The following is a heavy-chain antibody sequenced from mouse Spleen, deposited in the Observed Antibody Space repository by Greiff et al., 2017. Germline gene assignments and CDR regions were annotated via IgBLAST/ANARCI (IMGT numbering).Heavy chain of an antibody. CDR3: ARGGTDAMDY. J-gene: IGHJ4*01. D-gene: IGHD3-3*01. CDR1: GYSFTGYY. CDR2: INPSTGGT. Sequence: VQLQQSGPELVKPGASVKISCKASGYSFTGYYMNWVKQSPEKSLEWIGEINPSTGGTTYNQKFKAKATLTVDKSSSTAYMQLKSLTSEDSAVYYCARGGTDAMDYWGQGTSVTVSS. V-gene: IGHV1-42*01.